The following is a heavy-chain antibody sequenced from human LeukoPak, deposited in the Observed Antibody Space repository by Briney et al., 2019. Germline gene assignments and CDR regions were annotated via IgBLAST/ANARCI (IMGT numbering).Heavy chain of an antibody. CDR2: IYYSGST. Sequence: SETLSLTCTVSGGSISSGGYYWSWIRQHPGKGLEWIGYIYYSGSTNYNPSLKSRVTISVDTSKNQFSLKLSSVTAADTAVYYCAREPRLNRDNDAFDIWGQGTMVTVSS. J-gene: IGHJ3*02. V-gene: IGHV4-61*08. CDR1: GGSISSGGYY. CDR3: AREPRLNRDNDAFDI.